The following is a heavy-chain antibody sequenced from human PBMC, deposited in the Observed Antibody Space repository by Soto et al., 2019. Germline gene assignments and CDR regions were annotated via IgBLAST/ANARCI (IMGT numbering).Heavy chain of an antibody. Sequence: GGSLRLSCAASGFTFSSYAMSWVRQAPGKGLEWVSAISGSGGSTYYADSVKGRFTISRDNSKNTLYLQMNSLRAEDTAVYYCAKDFSRYYYDSSGYFPYWGQGTLVTVSS. D-gene: IGHD3-22*01. J-gene: IGHJ4*02. CDR3: AKDFSRYYYDSSGYFPY. CDR1: GFTFSSYA. V-gene: IGHV3-23*01. CDR2: ISGSGGST.